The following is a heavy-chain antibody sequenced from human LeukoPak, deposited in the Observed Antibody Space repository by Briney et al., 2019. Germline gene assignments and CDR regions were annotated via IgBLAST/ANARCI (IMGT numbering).Heavy chain of an antibody. D-gene: IGHD6-13*01. CDR1: GFTFSSYA. CDR3: AKPPTWLQLVPY. J-gene: IGHJ4*02. Sequence: GGSLRLSCAASGFTFSSYAMSWVRQAQGKGLEWVSAISGSGGSTYYADSVKGRFTISRDNSKNTLYLQMNSLRAEDTAVYYCAKPPTWLQLVPYWGQGTLVTVSS. V-gene: IGHV3-23*01. CDR2: ISGSGGST.